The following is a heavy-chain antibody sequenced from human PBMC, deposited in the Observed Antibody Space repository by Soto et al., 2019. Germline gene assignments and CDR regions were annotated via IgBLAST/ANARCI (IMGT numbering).Heavy chain of an antibody. D-gene: IGHD3-22*01. J-gene: IGHJ6*02. CDR2: IIPIFGTA. Sequence: ASVKVSCKASGGTFSSYAISWVRQAPGQGLEWMGGIIPIFGTANYAQKFQGRVTITADESTSTAYMELSSLRSEDTAVYYCASTDSSGRDSPGYYYYGMDVWGQGTTVTVSS. V-gene: IGHV1-69*13. CDR1: GGTFSSYA. CDR3: ASTDSSGRDSPGYYYYGMDV.